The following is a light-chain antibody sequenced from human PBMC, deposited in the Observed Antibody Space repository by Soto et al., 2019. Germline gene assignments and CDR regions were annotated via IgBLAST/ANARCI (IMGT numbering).Light chain of an antibody. CDR3: QQYGSSST. V-gene: IGKV3-20*01. CDR2: GAS. Sequence: EILFTKSPATLSLYQGYRSTLACVASQSVGKSLAWYQQKPGQAPRLLIYGASSRATGIPDRFSGSGSGTDFTLTISRLETEDFAVYSCQQYGSSSTFGQGTKVDI. CDR1: QSVGKS. J-gene: IGKJ1*01.